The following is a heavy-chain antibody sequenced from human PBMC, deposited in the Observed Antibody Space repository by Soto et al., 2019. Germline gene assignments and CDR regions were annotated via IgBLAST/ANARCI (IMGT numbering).Heavy chain of an antibody. J-gene: IGHJ5*02. V-gene: IGHV5-10-1*01. CDR3: ARLPLSDFGSGELDP. CDR1: GYSFTSYW. D-gene: IGHD3-10*01. Sequence: PGESLKISCKGSGYSFTSYWISWVRQMPGKGLEWMGRIDPSDSYTNYSPSFQGHVTISADKSISTAYLQWSSLKASDTAMYYCARLPLSDFGSGELDPWGQGTPVTVSS. CDR2: IDPSDSYT.